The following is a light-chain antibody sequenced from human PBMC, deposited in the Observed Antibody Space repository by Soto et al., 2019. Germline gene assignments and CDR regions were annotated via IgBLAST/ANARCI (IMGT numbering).Light chain of an antibody. CDR1: SSDVGSDNF. CDR3: CSYARRTTGV. J-gene: IGLJ3*02. V-gene: IGLV2-23*01. Sequence: QSALTQPASVSGSPGQSITISCTGTSSDVGSDNFVSWYQQHPGKAPKLMIYEGSKRPSGVPNRFSGSKSGNTASLTISGLQAEDEADYYCCSYARRTTGVFGGGTKVTVL. CDR2: EGS.